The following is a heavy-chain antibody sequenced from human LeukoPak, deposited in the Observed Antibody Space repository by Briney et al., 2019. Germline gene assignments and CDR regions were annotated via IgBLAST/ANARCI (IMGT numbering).Heavy chain of an antibody. J-gene: IGHJ3*01. V-gene: IGHV1-2*02. D-gene: IGHD2-15*01. Sequence: GASVKVSCKASGYTFTGYYMHWVRQAPGQGLEWMGCINPNTGDTNSAQNFQGRVIMTRHTSITTAYMELSRLKSDDTALYYCASKGAGHCYDASCMGSFDLWGQGTTVAVSS. CDR2: INPNTGDT. CDR3: ASKGAGHCYDASCMGSFDL. CDR1: GYTFTGYY.